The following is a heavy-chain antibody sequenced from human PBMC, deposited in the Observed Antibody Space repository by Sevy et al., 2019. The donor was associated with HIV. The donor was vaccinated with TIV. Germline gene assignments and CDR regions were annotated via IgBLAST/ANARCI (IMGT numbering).Heavy chain of an antibody. CDR2: IKQDGSEK. V-gene: IGHV3-7*01. CDR1: GFTFSSDW. D-gene: IGHD2-2*02. Sequence: AGSLRLSCAASGFTFSSDWMSWVLQAPGKALEWVANIKQDGSEKYYVDSVKGRFTISRDNAKNSLYLQMNSLRAEDTAVYYCAKGGVVVPAAKPFDYWGQGTLVTVSS. CDR3: AKGGVVVPAAKPFDY. J-gene: IGHJ4*02.